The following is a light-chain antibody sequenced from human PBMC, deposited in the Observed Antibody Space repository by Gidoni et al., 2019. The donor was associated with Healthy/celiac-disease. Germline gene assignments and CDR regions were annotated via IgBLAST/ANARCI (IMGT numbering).Light chain of an antibody. Sequence: DIVMTQPPLPLPFTPGEPASIPCRSSQSLLHSNGYNYLDWYLQKPGQSPHLLIDLGSNRAPGLPDRCSGSGAGTDFTLKISRVEAEDVGVYYCMQALQPPRSFGQGTKLEIK. CDR2: LGS. V-gene: IGKV2-28*01. CDR3: MQALQPPRS. CDR1: QSLLHSNGYNY. J-gene: IGKJ2*04.